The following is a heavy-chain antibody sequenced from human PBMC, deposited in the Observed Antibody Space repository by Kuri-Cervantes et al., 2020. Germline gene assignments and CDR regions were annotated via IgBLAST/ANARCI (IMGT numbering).Heavy chain of an antibody. CDR2: MNPNSGNT. CDR3: ARDPLTYEYQLLWSAFDI. Sequence: ASVKVSCKASGYTFTSYDINWVRQATGQGLEWMGWMNPNSGNTGYAQKFQGRATMTRNTSISTAYMELSSLRSEDTAVYYCARDPLTYEYQLLWSAFDIWGQGTMVTVSS. V-gene: IGHV1-8*01. CDR1: GYTFTSYD. J-gene: IGHJ3*02. D-gene: IGHD2-2*01.